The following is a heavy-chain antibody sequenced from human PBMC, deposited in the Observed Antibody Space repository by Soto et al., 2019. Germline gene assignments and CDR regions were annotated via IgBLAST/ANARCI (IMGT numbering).Heavy chain of an antibody. J-gene: IGHJ4*02. Sequence: QITLKESGHTLVKPTQTLTLTCTFSGFSLSTSGVGVGWIRQPPGKALEWLALIYWDDDKRYSPSLKSRLTNTKDTSKNQVVLTMTNMDPGDTATYDCAHSGLYSRSWWGVHFDYWGQGSLVTACS. CDR2: IYWDDDK. CDR1: GFSLSTSGVG. V-gene: IGHV2-5*02. D-gene: IGHD6-13*01. CDR3: AHSGLYSRSWWGVHFDY.